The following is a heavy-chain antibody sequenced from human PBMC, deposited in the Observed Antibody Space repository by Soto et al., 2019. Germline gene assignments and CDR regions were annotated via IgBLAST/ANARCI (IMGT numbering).Heavy chain of an antibody. V-gene: IGHV2-26*01. CDR3: ARIQGYCSSTSCYGEADFDY. CDR2: IFSNDEK. Sequence: SGPTLVNPTETLTLTCTVSGFSLSNARMGVSWIRQPPGKALEWLAHIFSNDEKSYSTSLKSRLTISEDTSKSQVVLTMTNMDPVDTATYYFARIQGYCSSTSCYGEADFDYWGQGTLVTVSS. D-gene: IGHD2-2*01. CDR1: GFSLSNARMG. J-gene: IGHJ4*02.